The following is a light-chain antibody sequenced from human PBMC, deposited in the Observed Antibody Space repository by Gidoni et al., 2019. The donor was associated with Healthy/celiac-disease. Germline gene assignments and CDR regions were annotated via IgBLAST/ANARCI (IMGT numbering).Light chain of an antibody. CDR2: AAS. CDR1: QSISSY. CDR3: QQSYSTPIFT. V-gene: IGKV1-39*01. Sequence: DIQMTQSPSSLSASVGDRVTITCRASQSISSYLNWYQQKPGEAPKLLIHAASSLQSRVPSRFSGSRSGTDFTLTISSLQPEDFATYYCQQSYSTPIFTFGQGTKVDIK. J-gene: IGKJ3*01.